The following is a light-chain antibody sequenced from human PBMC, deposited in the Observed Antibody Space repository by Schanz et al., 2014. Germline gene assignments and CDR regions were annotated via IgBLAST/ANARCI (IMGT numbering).Light chain of an antibody. CDR2: DTS. J-gene: IGKJ1*01. CDR1: QNVNKYH. CDR3: QQYGSSPWT. V-gene: IGKV3-20*01. Sequence: EIVLTQSPGTLSLSPGERATLSCRASQNVNKYHLAWYQQKPGQAPRLLIYDTSDRATGIPARFSGSGSGTDFTLTISRLEPEDFAVYYCQQYGSSPWTFGQGTKVEMK.